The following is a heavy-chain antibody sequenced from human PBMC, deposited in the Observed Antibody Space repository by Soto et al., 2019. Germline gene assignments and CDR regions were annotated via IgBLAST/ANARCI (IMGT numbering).Heavy chain of an antibody. J-gene: IGHJ3*02. CDR1: GFIFSRYW. D-gene: IGHD6-19*01. V-gene: IGHV3-30-3*01. CDR2: ISYDGSNK. Sequence: PGGSLRLSCTTSGFIFSRYWMTWVRQAPGKGLEWVAVISYDGSNKYYADSVKGRFTISRDNSKNTLYLQMNSLRAEDTAVYYCARDWSSGWFSSAFDIWGQGTMVTVSS. CDR3: ARDWSSGWFSSAFDI.